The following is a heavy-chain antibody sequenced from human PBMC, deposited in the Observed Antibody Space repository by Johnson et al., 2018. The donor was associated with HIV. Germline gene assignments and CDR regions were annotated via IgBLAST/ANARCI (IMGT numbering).Heavy chain of an antibody. J-gene: IGHJ3*02. CDR3: AKIHIADDDFDI. D-gene: IGHD6-13*01. CDR1: GFVFGHNA. V-gene: IGHV3-43*02. CDR2: ISWDGGST. Sequence: EVQVLESGGGLVQPGGSLRVSCVISGFVFGHNAMSWVRQVPGKGLQWVYLISWDGGSTFYADSVKVRFTISRDNSKNSLFLQMNSLRTEDTALYYCAKIHIADDDFDIWGQGTMVTVSS.